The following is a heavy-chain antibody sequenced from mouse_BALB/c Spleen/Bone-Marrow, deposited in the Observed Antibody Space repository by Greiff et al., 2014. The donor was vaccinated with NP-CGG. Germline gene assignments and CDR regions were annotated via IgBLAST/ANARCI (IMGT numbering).Heavy chain of an antibody. CDR3: AKAGCFYKRGNYSTDY. J-gene: IGHJ4*01. CDR1: GYAFSSSW. CDR2: IYPGDGDT. D-gene: IGHD2-1*01. Sequence: VKLLQSGPELVKPGASVKISCKASGYAFSSSWMNWVKQRPGQGLEWIGRIYPGDGDTNYNGKFKGKATLTADISSATAYMQLSSLTIVDSAVYSGAKAGCFYKRGNYSTDYWGQGTSVTVSS. V-gene: IGHV1-82*01.